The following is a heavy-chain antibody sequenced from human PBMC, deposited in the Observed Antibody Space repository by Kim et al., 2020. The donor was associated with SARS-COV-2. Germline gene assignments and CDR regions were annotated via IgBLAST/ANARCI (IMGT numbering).Heavy chain of an antibody. CDR3: ARAGTIFGVVIIPSPYFDY. CDR1: GYTFTSYG. V-gene: IGHV1-18*04. J-gene: IGHJ4*02. Sequence: ASVKVSCKASGYTFTSYGISWVRQAPGQGLEWMGWISAYNGNTNYAQKLQGRVTMTTDTSTSTAYMELRSLRSDDTAVYYCARAGTIFGVVIIPSPYFDYWGQGTLVTVSS. CDR2: ISAYNGNT. D-gene: IGHD3-3*01.